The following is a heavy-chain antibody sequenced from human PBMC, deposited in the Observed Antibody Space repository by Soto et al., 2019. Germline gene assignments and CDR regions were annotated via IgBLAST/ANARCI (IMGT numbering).Heavy chain of an antibody. V-gene: IGHV3-33*01. D-gene: IGHD5-12*01. CDR1: GFTFSGYG. Sequence: QVQLVESGGGVVQPGRSLRLSCAASGFTFSGYGMHWVRQAPGKGLEWVAVIWYDGSNKYYADSVKGRFTISRDNSKNTLYLQMNSLRAEDTAVYYCARDVGAPEDIVATGVGFDYWGQGTLVTVSS. J-gene: IGHJ4*02. CDR3: ARDVGAPEDIVATGVGFDY. CDR2: IWYDGSNK.